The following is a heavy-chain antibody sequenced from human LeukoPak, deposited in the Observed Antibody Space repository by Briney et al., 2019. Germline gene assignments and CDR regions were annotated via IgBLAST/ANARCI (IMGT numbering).Heavy chain of an antibody. Sequence: SVKVSCKASGFTFTSSAVQWVRQARGQRLEWIGWIVVGSGNTNYAQKFQERVTITRDMSTSTAYMELSSLRSEDTAVYYCAADSRRMGGIVVVPAAITADAFDIWGQGTMVTVSS. CDR1: GFTFTSSA. J-gene: IGHJ3*02. CDR2: IVVGSGNT. V-gene: IGHV1-58*01. D-gene: IGHD2-2*02. CDR3: AADSRRMGGIVVVPAAITADAFDI.